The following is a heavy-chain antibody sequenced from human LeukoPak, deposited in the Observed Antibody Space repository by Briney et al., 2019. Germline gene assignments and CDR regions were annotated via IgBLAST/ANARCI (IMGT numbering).Heavy chain of an antibody. D-gene: IGHD2-8*01. CDR2: IWDDGNNK. CDR3: ARDNGEWRLNWFDH. V-gene: IGHV3-33*08. Sequence: GGSLRLSCAASGFTFSSYAMHWVRQAPGKGLDWVALIWDDGNNKYYADSVKGRFTISRDNSKNTLYLQMNSLRAEDTAVYYCARDNGEWRLNWFDHWGQVTLVTVSS. CDR1: GFTFSSYA. J-gene: IGHJ5*02.